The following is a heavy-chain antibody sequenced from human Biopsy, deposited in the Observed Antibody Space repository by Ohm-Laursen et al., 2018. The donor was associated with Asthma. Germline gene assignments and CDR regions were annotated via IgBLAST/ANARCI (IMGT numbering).Heavy chain of an antibody. D-gene: IGHD6-13*01. V-gene: IGHV4-39*01. CDR3: VRGSSSWHHGPFHYYYGLDV. CDR2: IYYSGTT. Sequence: SETLSLTCSLSSGSGGYMRSGNYYWGWIRQPPGKGLEWIGSIYYSGTTYYNPSLVVRATVSADTTKNQFSLKLTSVTAADTAVYYCVRGSSSWHHGPFHYYYGLDVWGQGTTATVSS. CDR1: SGSGGYMRSGNYY. J-gene: IGHJ6*02.